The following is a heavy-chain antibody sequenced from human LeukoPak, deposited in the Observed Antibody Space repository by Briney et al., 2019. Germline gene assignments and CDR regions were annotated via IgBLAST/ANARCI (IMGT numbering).Heavy chain of an antibody. J-gene: IGHJ4*02. V-gene: IGHV3-74*01. CDR1: EFNVSKYW. CDR3: ARWDTGMAAFDL. Sequence: GGSLRLSCAASEFNVSKYWMHWIRQAPGTGPMWVSRIYGDGSKPNYADAVKSRLTISRDNAKNTLYLHMNSLRAEDTALYWCARWDTGMAAFDLWGQGTLVTVSS. D-gene: IGHD5-18*01. CDR2: IYGDGSKP.